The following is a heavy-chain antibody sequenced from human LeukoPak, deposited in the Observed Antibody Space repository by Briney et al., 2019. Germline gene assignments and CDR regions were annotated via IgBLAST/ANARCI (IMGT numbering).Heavy chain of an antibody. CDR1: GGSFSGYY. D-gene: IGHD2-2*01. CDR3: ARALGYCSSTSCLYYYYYYGMDV. J-gene: IGHJ6*02. V-gene: IGHV4-34*01. Sequence: PSETLSFNCAVYGGSFSGYYWSWIRQPPGKGLEWIGEINHSGSTNYNPSLKSRVTISVDTSKNQFSLKLSSVTAADTAVYYCARALGYCSSTSCLYYYYYYGMDVWGQGTTVTVSS. CDR2: INHSGST.